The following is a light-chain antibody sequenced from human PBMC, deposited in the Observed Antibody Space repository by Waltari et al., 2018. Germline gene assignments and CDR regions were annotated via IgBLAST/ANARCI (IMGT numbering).Light chain of an antibody. J-gene: IGLJ2*01. V-gene: IGLV2-14*03. Sequence: QSALTQPASVSGSPRQSITFSRTGDISDVGGYTYVSWYQQQPGKAPRLMIYDVSIRPSGVSNRFSGSKSGNTASLTISGLQAEDEADYYCSSYSRTSTLVVFGGGTKLAVL. CDR1: ISDVGGYTY. CDR3: SSYSRTSTLVV. CDR2: DVS.